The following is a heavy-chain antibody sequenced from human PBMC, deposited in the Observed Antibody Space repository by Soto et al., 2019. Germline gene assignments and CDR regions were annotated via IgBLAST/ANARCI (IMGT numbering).Heavy chain of an antibody. J-gene: IGHJ6*02. CDR3: TRLADLEWLYNYYYGMDV. Sequence: GVSLRLSCAASVLAFSGCAMHWVRQASGQGLEWVGRIRSKANSYATAYAASVKGRFTISRDDSKNTAYLQMNSLKTEDTAVYYCTRLADLEWLYNYYYGMDVWGQGTTVTVSS. CDR2: IRSKANSYAT. D-gene: IGHD3-3*01. CDR1: VLAFSGCA. V-gene: IGHV3-73*01.